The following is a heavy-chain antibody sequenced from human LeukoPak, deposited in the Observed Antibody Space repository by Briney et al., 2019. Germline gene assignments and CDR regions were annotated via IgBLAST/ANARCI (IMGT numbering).Heavy chain of an antibody. CDR1: GGSISHYY. Sequence: SGTLSLTCTVSGGSISHYYWSWIRQSPGKGLEWIGYIYYSGTTNYNPFLKSRVTISVDTSRNQFSLQLRSVTAADTAVYYCAREDPQTTVPEGMDVWGQGTTVIVSS. D-gene: IGHD4-17*01. J-gene: IGHJ6*02. CDR2: IYYSGTT. V-gene: IGHV4-59*01. CDR3: AREDPQTTVPEGMDV.